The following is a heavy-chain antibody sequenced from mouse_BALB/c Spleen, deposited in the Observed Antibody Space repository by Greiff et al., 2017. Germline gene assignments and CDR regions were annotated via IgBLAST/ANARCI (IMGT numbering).Heavy chain of an antibody. CDR3: ARNAHFDY. J-gene: IGHJ2*01. V-gene: IGHV5-17*02. CDR2: ISSGSSTI. CDR1: GFTFSSFG. Sequence: DVQLVESGGGLVQPGGSRKLSCAASGFTFSSFGMHWVRQAPEKGLEWVAYISSGSSTIYYADTVKGRFTISRDNPKNTLFLQMTSLRSEDTAMYYCARNAHFDYWGQGTTLTVSS.